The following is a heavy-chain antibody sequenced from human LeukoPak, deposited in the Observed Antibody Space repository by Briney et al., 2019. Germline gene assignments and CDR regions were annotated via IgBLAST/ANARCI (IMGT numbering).Heavy chain of an antibody. V-gene: IGHV4-4*07. J-gene: IGHJ4*02. CDR1: GGSISGYY. D-gene: IGHD6-19*01. CDR3: AREQWLASDY. CDR2: IYTNWTT. Sequence: SETLSLTCAVSGGSISGYYRSWIRQPAGKGLEWIGRIYTNWTTYYSPSLKSRVTMSVDTSKNQFSLKLSSVTAADTAVYYCAREQWLASDYWGQGTLVTVSS.